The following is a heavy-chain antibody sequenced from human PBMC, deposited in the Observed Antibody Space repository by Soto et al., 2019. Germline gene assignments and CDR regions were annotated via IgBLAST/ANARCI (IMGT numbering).Heavy chain of an antibody. J-gene: IGHJ4*02. CDR2: ISVSGGST. Sequence: EVQLLESGGGLVQPGGSLRLSCAASGFTFSSYAMSWFRQAPGKGLEWVSSISVSGGSTYYADSVKGRFTISRDNSKNSLYLQMNSLRAEDTAVYYCARRTIDYDFWSGYHPAWVDYWGQGTLVTVSS. CDR3: ARRTIDYDFWSGYHPAWVDY. D-gene: IGHD3-3*01. V-gene: IGHV3-23*01. CDR1: GFTFSSYA.